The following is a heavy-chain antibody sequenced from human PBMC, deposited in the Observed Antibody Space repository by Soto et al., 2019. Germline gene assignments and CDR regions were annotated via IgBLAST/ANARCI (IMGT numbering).Heavy chain of an antibody. CDR1: GFPFSSYS. Sequence: PGGSLRLSCAASGFPFSSYSMNWVRQAPGKGLEWVSYISSSSSTIYYADSVKGRFTISRDNAKNSLYLQMNSLRDEDTAVYYCAREDSPDNNWFDPWGQGTLVTVSS. V-gene: IGHV3-48*02. D-gene: IGHD3-22*01. CDR2: ISSSSSTI. J-gene: IGHJ5*02. CDR3: AREDSPDNNWFDP.